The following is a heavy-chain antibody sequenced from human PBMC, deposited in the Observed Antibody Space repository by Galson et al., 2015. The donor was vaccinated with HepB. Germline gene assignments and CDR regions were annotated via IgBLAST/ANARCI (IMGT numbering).Heavy chain of an antibody. V-gene: IGHV3-48*02. Sequence: SLRLSCAASGFTFSDYSMNWVRQTPGKGLEWVSYIDTSSSSNSILYADPVKGRFTISRDNAKNSLYLQMNSLKDEDTAVYFCARSKLQSGITSSRPLDYWGQGTLVTVSS. D-gene: IGHD1-14*01. CDR1: GFTFSDYS. CDR2: IDTSSSSNSI. CDR3: ARSKLQSGITSSRPLDY. J-gene: IGHJ4*02.